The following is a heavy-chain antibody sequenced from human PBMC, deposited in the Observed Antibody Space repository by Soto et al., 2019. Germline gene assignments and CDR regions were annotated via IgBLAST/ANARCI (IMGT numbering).Heavy chain of an antibody. CDR3: ASLGVGDWANYYYYYGMDV. CDR1: GFTFSVYA. V-gene: IGHV3-23*04. Sequence: QLVESGGNLVHPGGSLRLSCAATGFTFSVYAMTWVRQAPGKGLEWVSAVTANGGSTYSADSVKGRFTISRDNSKNTLFLQMNSLRAEDTAVYYCASLGVGDWANYYYYYGMDVWGQGTTVTVSS. J-gene: IGHJ6*02. CDR2: VTANGGST. D-gene: IGHD2-21*02.